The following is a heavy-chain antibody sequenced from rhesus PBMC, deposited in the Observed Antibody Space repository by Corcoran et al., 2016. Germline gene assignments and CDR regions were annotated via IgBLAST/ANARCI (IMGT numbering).Heavy chain of an antibody. CDR2: IYDRDETT. J-gene: IGHJ4*01. D-gene: IGHD3-16*01. Sequence: QVRLQESGPALVKPSETLSLTCAVSGVSITSGNWWGWIRQSPGKGLEWIGGIYDRDETTAYDPSLKTRVTMSQDTPKKQFSLNLTSVTAADTAVYYCARRFYFRGNYHFDYWGQGLLVTVSS. CDR3: ARRFYFRGNYHFDY. V-gene: IGHV4-93*01. CDR1: GVSITSGNW.